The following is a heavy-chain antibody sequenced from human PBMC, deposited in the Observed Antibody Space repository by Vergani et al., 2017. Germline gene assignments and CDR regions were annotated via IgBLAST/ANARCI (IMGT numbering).Heavy chain of an antibody. CDR2: IKQDGSEK. Sequence: VQLVESGGGLVKPGGSLRLSCAASGFTFSSYWMSWVRQAPGKGLEWVANIKQDGSEKYYVDSVKGRFTLSRDNAKNSLYLQMNSLRAEDTAVYYCASLNEYSSSSSGDYWGQGTLVTVSS. J-gene: IGHJ4*02. CDR3: ASLNEYSSSSSGDY. CDR1: GFTFSSYW. V-gene: IGHV3-7*01. D-gene: IGHD6-6*01.